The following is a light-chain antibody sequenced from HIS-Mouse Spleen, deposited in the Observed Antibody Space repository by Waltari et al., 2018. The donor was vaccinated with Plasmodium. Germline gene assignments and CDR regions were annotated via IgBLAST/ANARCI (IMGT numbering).Light chain of an antibody. CDR2: DVS. J-gene: IGLJ2*01. Sequence: QSALTQPRSVSGSPGQSVTISCTGTSSDVGGYNYVSWYQQHPGKAPKLMIYDVSKRPSGVPDRFSGSKSCNTASLTISGLQAEDEADYYGCSYAGSYTWVFGGGTKLTVL. CDR1: SSDVGGYNY. V-gene: IGLV2-11*01. CDR3: CSYAGSYTWV.